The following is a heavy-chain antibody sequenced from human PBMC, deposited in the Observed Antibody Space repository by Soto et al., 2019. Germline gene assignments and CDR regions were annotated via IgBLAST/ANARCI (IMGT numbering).Heavy chain of an antibody. V-gene: IGHV3-7*01. CDR3: AGGGVYDSGRFHY. Sequence: EVRLVESGGGLVQPGESLKLSCETSGFPFMTYWMSWVRQAPGKGLEWVAHMKDEATEKYLDSVKGRFIISRDNAKNSLYLQMNSVRGDDTAVYYCAGGGVYDSGRFHYWGQGTLVTVSS. CDR2: MKDEATEK. D-gene: IGHD6-25*01. J-gene: IGHJ4*02. CDR1: GFPFMTYW.